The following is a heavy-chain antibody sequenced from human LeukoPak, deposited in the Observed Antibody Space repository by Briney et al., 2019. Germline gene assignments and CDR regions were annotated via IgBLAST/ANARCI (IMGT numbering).Heavy chain of an antibody. J-gene: IGHJ5*02. CDR2: IIPILGIA. V-gene: IGHV1-69*04. D-gene: IGHD2-2*01. CDR3: ARGVVVPAAISNWFDP. Sequence: SVKVSCKASGGTFSSYAISWVRQAPGQGREWMGRIIPILGIANYAQKFQGRVTITADKSTSTAYMELSSLRSEDTAVYYCARGVVVPAAISNWFDPWGQGTLVTVSS. CDR1: GGTFSSYA.